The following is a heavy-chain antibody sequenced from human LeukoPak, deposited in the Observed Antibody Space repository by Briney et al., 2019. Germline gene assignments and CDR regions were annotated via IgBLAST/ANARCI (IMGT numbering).Heavy chain of an antibody. CDR3: ARDVTGDNDY. J-gene: IGHJ4*02. V-gene: IGHV3-21*01. CDR1: GFTFSSYS. CDR2: ISSSSSYI. D-gene: IGHD7-27*01. Sequence: GGSLRLSCAASGFTFSSYSMNWVRQAPGKGLEWVSSISSSSSYIYYADSVKGRFTISRDNAKNSLYLQMNSLRAEDTAVNYCARDVTGDNDYWGQGTLVTVSS.